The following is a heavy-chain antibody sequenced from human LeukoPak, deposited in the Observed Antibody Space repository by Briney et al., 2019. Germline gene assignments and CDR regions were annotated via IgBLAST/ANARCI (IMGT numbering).Heavy chain of an antibody. CDR3: ARGKYYYDSSGYYYSRAFDI. V-gene: IGHV4-31*03. Sequence: SETLSLTCTVSGGSISSGGYYWSWIRQHPGKGLEWIGYIYYSGSTYYNPSLKSRVTISVDTSKNQFSLKLSSVTAADTAVYYCARGKYYYDSSGYYYSRAFDIWGQGTMVTVSS. D-gene: IGHD3-22*01. CDR1: GGSISSGGYY. J-gene: IGHJ3*02. CDR2: IYYSGST.